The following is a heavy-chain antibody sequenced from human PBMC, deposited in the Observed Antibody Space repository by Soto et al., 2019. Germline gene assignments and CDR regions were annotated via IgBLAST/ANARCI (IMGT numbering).Heavy chain of an antibody. Sequence: QVQLVQSGAEVKRPESSMKVFCKPSGGTFNNYAINWVRQAPGQGLEWMGAIIPISGTTKYAQKFQGRVTITADKSTSTFYMDLSSLRSEDTAVYYCARWGGLSCSGAVCFKKPFDYWGQGTLVTVSS. D-gene: IGHD2-8*02. J-gene: IGHJ4*02. CDR1: GGTFNNYA. CDR2: IIPISGTT. V-gene: IGHV1-69*06. CDR3: ARWGGLSCSGAVCFKKPFDY.